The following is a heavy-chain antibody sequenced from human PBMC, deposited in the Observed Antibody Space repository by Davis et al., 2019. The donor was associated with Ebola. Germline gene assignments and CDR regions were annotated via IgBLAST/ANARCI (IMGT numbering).Heavy chain of an antibody. CDR2: IWYDGSNK. CDR3: ARDPSHDYGDYVGGWFDP. Sequence: GGSLRLSCAASGFTFSSYGMHWVRQAPGKGLEWVAVIWYDGSNKYYADSVKGRFTISRDNSKNTLYLQMNSLRGEDTAVYYCARDPSHDYGDYVGGWFDPWGQGTLVTVSS. J-gene: IGHJ5*02. V-gene: IGHV3-33*01. CDR1: GFTFSSYG. D-gene: IGHD4-17*01.